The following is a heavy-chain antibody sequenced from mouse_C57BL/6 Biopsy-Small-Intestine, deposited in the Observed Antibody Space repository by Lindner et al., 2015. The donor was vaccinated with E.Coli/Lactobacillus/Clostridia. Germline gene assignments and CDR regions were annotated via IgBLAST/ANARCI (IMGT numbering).Heavy chain of an antibody. V-gene: IGHV1-7*01. CDR2: INPSSGYT. CDR3: ARGGVVTTFDY. D-gene: IGHD2-2*01. J-gene: IGHJ2*01. CDR1: GYTFTSYW. Sequence: VQLQESGAELVKPGASVKLSCKASGYTFTSYWMHWVKQRPGQGLEWIGYINPSSGYTKYNQKFKGKATLTVDKSSSTAYMELRSLTSEDTAVYYCARGGVVTTFDYWGQGTTLTVSS.